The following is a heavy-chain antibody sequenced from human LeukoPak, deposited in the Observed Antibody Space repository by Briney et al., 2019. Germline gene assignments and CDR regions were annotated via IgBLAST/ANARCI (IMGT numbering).Heavy chain of an antibody. CDR2: IYYSGST. J-gene: IGHJ4*02. CDR1: GGSISSYY. Sequence: PSESLSLTCPVAGGSISSYYWGWIRHPPGKGLEWDGYIYYSGSTNYNPSLKSRVTISVDTSKNQFSLKLSSVTAADTAVYYCARGYSSGWYLYFDYWGQGTLVTVSS. CDR3: ARGYSSGWYLYFDY. V-gene: IGHV4-59*01. D-gene: IGHD6-19*01.